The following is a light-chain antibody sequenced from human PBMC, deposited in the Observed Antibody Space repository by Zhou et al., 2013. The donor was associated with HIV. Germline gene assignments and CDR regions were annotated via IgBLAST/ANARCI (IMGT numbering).Light chain of an antibody. J-gene: IGKJ2*01. Sequence: EIVLTQSPGTLSLSPGERATLSCRASQSVSSSYLAWYQQKPAQAPRLLIYAASSRATGIPDRFSGSGSGTDFTLTISRLEPEDFAVYYCQQYGSSPYTFGLGDQAGD. CDR3: QQYGSSPYT. CDR1: QSVSSSY. V-gene: IGKV3-20*01. CDR2: AAS.